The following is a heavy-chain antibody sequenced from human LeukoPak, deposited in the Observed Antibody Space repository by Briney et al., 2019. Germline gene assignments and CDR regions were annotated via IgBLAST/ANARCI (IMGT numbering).Heavy chain of an antibody. J-gene: IGHJ4*02. CDR3: ARHKIGGYYDSSGYYFGY. CDR2: IYPGDSDT. D-gene: IGHD3-22*01. CDR1: GYRFTSYW. Sequence: GESLKISCKGSGYRFTSYWIGWMRPMPGKGLEWMGIIYPGDSDTRYSPSFQGQVTISADKSISTAYLQWSSLKASDTAMYYCARHKIGGYYDSSGYYFGYWGQGTLVTVSS. V-gene: IGHV5-51*01.